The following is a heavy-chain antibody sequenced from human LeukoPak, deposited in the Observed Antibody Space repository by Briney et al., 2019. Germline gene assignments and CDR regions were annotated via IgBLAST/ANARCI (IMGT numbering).Heavy chain of an antibody. V-gene: IGHV4-4*02. J-gene: IGHJ4*02. Sequence: PSETLSLTCTVSGGSISSSNWWSWVRRPPGNGLEWIGEIYDSGSTNYNPSLKRRVTTSVDKSKNQFSMKLSSVTAAETAVYYCEYSKVVTRGYYWGQGTLVTVSS. CDR2: IYDSGST. CDR1: GGSISSSNW. D-gene: IGHD4-23*01. CDR3: EYSKVVTRGYY.